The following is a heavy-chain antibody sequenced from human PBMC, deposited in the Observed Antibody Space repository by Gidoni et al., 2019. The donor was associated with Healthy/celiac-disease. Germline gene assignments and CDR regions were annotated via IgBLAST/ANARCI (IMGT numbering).Heavy chain of an antibody. CDR3: AKEPTHVPYYDFWSGYSGDY. V-gene: IGHV3-30*18. D-gene: IGHD3-3*01. J-gene: IGHJ4*02. CDR1: GFTFSSYG. Sequence: HVQLVESGGGVVQPGRSLRLPCAASGFTFSSYGLLWVRQAPGKGLEWVAVISYDGSNKYYADSVKGRFTISRDNSKNTLYLQMNSLRAEDTAVYYCAKEPTHVPYYDFWSGYSGDYWGQGTLVTVSS. CDR2: ISYDGSNK.